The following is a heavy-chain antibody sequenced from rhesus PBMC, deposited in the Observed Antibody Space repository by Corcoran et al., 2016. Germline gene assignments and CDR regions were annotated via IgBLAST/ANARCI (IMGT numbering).Heavy chain of an antibody. V-gene: IGHV4S7*01. D-gene: IGHD6-31*01. Sequence: QVQLQESGPGLVKPSETLSLTCAVSGGSISGGYGWSWIRQPPGKGLECIGHIFGSIGNTYYNPSLKSRVPISRDTSKNQFSLKLSFVTAADTAVYYCARRPDSSGLDYWGQGVLVTVSS. CDR1: GGSISGGYG. J-gene: IGHJ4*01. CDR3: ARRPDSSGLDY. CDR2: IFGSIGNT.